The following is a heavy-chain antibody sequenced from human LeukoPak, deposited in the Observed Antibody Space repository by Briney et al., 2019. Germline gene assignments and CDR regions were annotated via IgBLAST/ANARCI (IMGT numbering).Heavy chain of an antibody. J-gene: IGHJ4*02. D-gene: IGHD3-10*01. Sequence: SETLSLTCTVSGGSIRSGDYYWSWIRQPPGKGLEWIGYTASPYHNPSLKSRLSISIDTSKNQISLKLDSVTASDTAVYFCARSTNYDASGSYYFDSWGQGILVTVTS. V-gene: IGHV4-30-4*01. CDR2: YTASP. CDR3: ARSTNYDASGSYYFDS. CDR1: GGSIRSGDYY.